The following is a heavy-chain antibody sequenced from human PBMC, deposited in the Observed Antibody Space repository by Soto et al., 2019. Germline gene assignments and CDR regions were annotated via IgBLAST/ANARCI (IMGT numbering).Heavy chain of an antibody. J-gene: IGHJ4*02. CDR1: GDSVSSNRGS. V-gene: IGHV6-1*01. D-gene: IGHD1-26*01. CDR3: ARGEQYSGRIFDY. Sequence: SPTLSLTCVLSGDSVSSNRGSGNWIRQSPSRGLEWLGRTYYRSKWYSDYAASVESRITVNQDTPKNHFSLQLNSVTPEDTAVYYCARGEQYSGRIFDYWGQGTLVTVSS. CDR2: TYYRSKWYS.